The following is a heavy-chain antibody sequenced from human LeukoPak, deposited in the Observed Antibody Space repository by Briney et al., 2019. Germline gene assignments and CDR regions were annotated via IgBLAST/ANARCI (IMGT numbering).Heavy chain of an antibody. CDR3: GSTTIFGVVISATNF. CDR2: PYFDGST. V-gene: IGHV4-39*01. D-gene: IGHD3-3*02. Sequence: PSETLSLTCTVSGGSIITGSYYWGWIRQPPGKGLEWIGSPYFDGSTHYNPSLKSRVTISVDPPKNQFSLKLNSVTAADTAVYYCGSTTIFGVVISATNFWGQGTLVTVSS. J-gene: IGHJ4*02. CDR1: GGSIITGSYY.